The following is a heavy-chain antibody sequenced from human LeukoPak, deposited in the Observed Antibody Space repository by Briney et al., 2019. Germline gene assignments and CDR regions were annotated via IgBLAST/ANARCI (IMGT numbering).Heavy chain of an antibody. V-gene: IGHV3-74*01. Sequence: GGSLRLSCEASGLTFSNSWMHWVRQAPGKGLVRVSRINNEGTTISYADSVKGRFTISRDNAKNSLYLQMNSLRAEDTAVYYCARDKLGGDYFDYWGQGTLVTVSS. CDR2: INNEGTTI. J-gene: IGHJ4*02. CDR3: ARDKLGGDYFDY. D-gene: IGHD3-16*01. CDR1: GLTFSNSW.